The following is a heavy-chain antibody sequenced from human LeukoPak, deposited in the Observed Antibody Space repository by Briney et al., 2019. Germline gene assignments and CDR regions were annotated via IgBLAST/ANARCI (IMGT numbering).Heavy chain of an antibody. CDR3: ARGNDNYYDSSGSFDY. CDR1: GGTFSSYA. CDR2: IIPILGIA. Sequence: GASVKVSCKASGGTFSSYAISWVRQAPGQGLEWMGRIIPILGIANYAQKFQGRVTITADKPTSTAYMELSSLRSEDTAVYYCARGNDNYYDSSGSFDYWGQGTLVTVSS. D-gene: IGHD3-22*01. J-gene: IGHJ4*02. V-gene: IGHV1-69*04.